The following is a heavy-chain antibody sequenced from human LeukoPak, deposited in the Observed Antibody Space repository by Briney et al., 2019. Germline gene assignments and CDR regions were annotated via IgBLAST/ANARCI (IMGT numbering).Heavy chain of an antibody. CDR1: GFTFSSYS. CDR3: ARARDYDSSDPPYYFDY. J-gene: IGHJ4*02. V-gene: IGHV3-21*01. CDR2: ISSSSSYI. D-gene: IGHD3-22*01. Sequence: KPGGSLRLSCAASGFTFSSYSMNWVRQAPGKGLEWVSSISSSSSYIYYADSVKGRFTISRDNAKNSLYLQMNSLRAEDTAVYYCARARDYDSSDPPYYFDYWGQGTLVTVSS.